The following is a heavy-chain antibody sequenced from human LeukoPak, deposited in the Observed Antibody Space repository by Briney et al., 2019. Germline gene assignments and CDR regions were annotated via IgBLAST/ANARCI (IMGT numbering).Heavy chain of an antibody. CDR3: AREEVTTHYYYYYYMDV. CDR1: GFTFSSYW. D-gene: IGHD4-11*01. V-gene: IGHV3-7*01. Sequence: GGSLRLSCAASGFTFSSYWMSWVRQAPGKGLEWVANIKQDGSEKYYVDSVKGRFTISRDNAKNSLYLQMNSLRAEDTAVYYCAREEVTTHYYYYYYMDVWGKGTTVTVSS. J-gene: IGHJ6*03. CDR2: IKQDGSEK.